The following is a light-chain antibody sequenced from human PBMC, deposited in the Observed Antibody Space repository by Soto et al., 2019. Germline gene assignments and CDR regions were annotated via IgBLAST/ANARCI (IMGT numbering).Light chain of an antibody. CDR3: HQRSNWPAT. CDR2: DAS. J-gene: IGKJ4*01. CDR1: QSVSSY. Sequence: EIVLTQSPATLSLSPGERATLSCGASQSVSSYLAWYQQKPGQAPRLLIYDASNRATGIPARFSGSGSGTDFTLTISSLEPEDFALYYCHQRSNWPATFGGGTKVEIK. V-gene: IGKV3-11*01.